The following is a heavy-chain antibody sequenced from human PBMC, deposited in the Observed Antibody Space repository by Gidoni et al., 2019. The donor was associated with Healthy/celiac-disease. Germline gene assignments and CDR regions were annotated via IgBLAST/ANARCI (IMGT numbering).Heavy chain of an antibody. CDR2: ISSSGSTI. V-gene: IGHV3-11*01. CDR1: GFPFRDYH. D-gene: IGHD4-17*01. J-gene: IGHJ6*02. CDR3: ARGFYYGDYYYYYGMDV. Sequence: HVQLVESGGGLVKPGGSLRLSCAASGFPFRDYHRSWIRQGTGKGLEWVSYISSSGSTIYYADSVKGRFTISRDNVKNSLYLQMNSLRAEDTAVYYCARGFYYGDYYYYYGMDVWGQGTTVTVSS.